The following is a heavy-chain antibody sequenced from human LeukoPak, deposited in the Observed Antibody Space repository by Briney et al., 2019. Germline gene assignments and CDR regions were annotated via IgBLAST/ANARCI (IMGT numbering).Heavy chain of an antibody. V-gene: IGHV1-2*02. CDR1: GYPFTGYY. Sequence: GASAKVSCKASGYPFTGYYMHWVRQAPGQGLEWMGWINPNTGDTNYAQKFQGRVTMTRDTSISTAYMELSGLRSDDTAVYYCARGRYFDWLFSSFVPYYFDYWGQGTLVTVSS. D-gene: IGHD3-9*01. J-gene: IGHJ4*02. CDR3: ARGRYFDWLFSSFVPYYFDY. CDR2: INPNTGDT.